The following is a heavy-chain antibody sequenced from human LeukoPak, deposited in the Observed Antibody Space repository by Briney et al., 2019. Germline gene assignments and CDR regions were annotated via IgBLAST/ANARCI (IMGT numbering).Heavy chain of an antibody. Sequence: ASVKVSCKASGGTFSSHAISWVRQAPGQGLEWMGWISAYNGNTNYAQKLQGRVTMTTDTSTSTAYMELRSLRSDDTAVYYCARDHYYYYYGMDVWGQGTTVTVSS. CDR3: ARDHYYYYYGMDV. J-gene: IGHJ6*02. CDR2: ISAYNGNT. CDR1: GGTFSSHA. V-gene: IGHV1-18*01.